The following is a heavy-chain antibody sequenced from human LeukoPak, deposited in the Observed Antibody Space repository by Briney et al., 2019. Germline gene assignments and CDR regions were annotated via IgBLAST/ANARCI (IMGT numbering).Heavy chain of an antibody. J-gene: IGHJ6*03. CDR2: IRYDGSNK. CDR1: GFTFSSYG. CDR3: KYHIVVVPAAGTAMDV. D-gene: IGHD2-2*01. Sequence: QSGGSLRLSCAASGFTFSSYGMHWVRQAPGKGLEWVAFIRYDGSNKYYADSVKGRFTISRDNSKNTLYLQMNSLRAEDTAVYYCKYHIVVVPAAGTAMDVWGKGTTVTVSS. V-gene: IGHV3-30*02.